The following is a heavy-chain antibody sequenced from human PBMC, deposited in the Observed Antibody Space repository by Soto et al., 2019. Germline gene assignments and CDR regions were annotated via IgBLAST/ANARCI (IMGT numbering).Heavy chain of an antibody. Sequence: GGSLRLSCAASGLTFSSYGMHWVRQAPGKGLEWVAVIWYDGSNKYYADSVKGRFTISRDNSKNTLYLQMNSLRAEDTAVYYCARVVPPGYYDFWSGYLDVWGQGTTVTVSS. CDR2: IWYDGSNK. D-gene: IGHD3-3*01. CDR3: ARVVPPGYYDFWSGYLDV. V-gene: IGHV3-33*01. CDR1: GLTFSSYG. J-gene: IGHJ6*02.